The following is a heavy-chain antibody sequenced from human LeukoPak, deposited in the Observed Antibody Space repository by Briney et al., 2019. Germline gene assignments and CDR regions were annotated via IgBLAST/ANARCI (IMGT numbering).Heavy chain of an antibody. J-gene: IGHJ4*02. D-gene: IGHD2-15*01. V-gene: IGHV1-2*02. CDR1: GYTFTGYY. CDR2: INPNSGGT. CDR3: ARGGLRFCSAGTCYSKHFY. Sequence: GASVKVSCKASGYTFTGYYMHWVRQAPGQGLEWMGWINPNSGGTNYAQMFQGRVTMTSDTSITTAYMELRGLISDDTAVYYCARGGLRFCSAGTCYSKHFYWGQGTLVTVSS.